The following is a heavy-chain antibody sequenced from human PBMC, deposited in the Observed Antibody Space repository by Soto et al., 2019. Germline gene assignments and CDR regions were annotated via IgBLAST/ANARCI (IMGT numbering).Heavy chain of an antibody. J-gene: IGHJ3*02. V-gene: IGHV1-18*01. CDR2: ISAYNGNT. Sequence: ASVNDSCNASGYTLTSFGITCVRQAPGQGLEWMGWISAYNGNTNYAQKLQGRVTMTTDTSTSTAYMELRSLRSDDTAVYYCARERTDAFDIWGQGTMVTVSS. CDR3: ARERTDAFDI. CDR1: GYTLTSFG.